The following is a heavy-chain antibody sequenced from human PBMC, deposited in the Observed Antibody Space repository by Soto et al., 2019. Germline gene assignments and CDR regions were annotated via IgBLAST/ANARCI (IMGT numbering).Heavy chain of an antibody. V-gene: IGHV1-69*13. CDR1: GGTLSSFA. D-gene: IGHD3-3*01. J-gene: IGHJ4*02. CDR3: ARARAARERSYDFWSGSFDY. Sequence: ASVKVSCKASGGTLSSFAISWVRQAPGQGLEWMGGIIPIYDTTNYAQTFQGRVTITADESTNTAFMELDTAVYYCARARAARERSYDFWSGSFDYWGQGSLVTVSS. CDR2: IIPIYDTT.